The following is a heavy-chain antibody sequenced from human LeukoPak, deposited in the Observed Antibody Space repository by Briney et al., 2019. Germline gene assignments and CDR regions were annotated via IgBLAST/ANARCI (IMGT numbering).Heavy chain of an antibody. V-gene: IGHV4-39*07. CDR2: IYYSGSA. D-gene: IGHD6-13*01. Sequence: SETLSLTCTVSGGSVSSGTYYWSWIRQPPGKGLEWIGNIYYSGSAYYNQSLKSRVTMSVDTSKNQFSLKLSSVTAADTAVYYCARVPTVRSSSWYFDYWGQGTLVTVSS. J-gene: IGHJ4*02. CDR3: ARVPTVRSSSWYFDY. CDR1: GGSVSSGTYY.